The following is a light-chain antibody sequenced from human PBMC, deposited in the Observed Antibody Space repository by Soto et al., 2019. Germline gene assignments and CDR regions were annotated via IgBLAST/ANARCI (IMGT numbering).Light chain of an antibody. V-gene: IGKV1-39*01. CDR2: SAS. Sequence: DIQMTQSPSSVSASIGDTVIITCRASQDINVYLNWYQHKPGEVPKLLIYSASTLHSGVPSRFTSSGSETDFTLTIRGLQPEDFATYYCQHGYVAPYSFGQGTKVDIK. J-gene: IGKJ2*03. CDR1: QDINVY. CDR3: QHGYVAPYS.